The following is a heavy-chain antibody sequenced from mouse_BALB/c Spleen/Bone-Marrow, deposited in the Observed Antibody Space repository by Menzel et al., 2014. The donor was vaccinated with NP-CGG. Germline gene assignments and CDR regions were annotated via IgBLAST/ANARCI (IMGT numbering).Heavy chain of an antibody. J-gene: IGHJ3*01. V-gene: IGHV5-12*02. CDR2: ISNGGGST. CDR3: AGTYYGNPFAY. CDR1: GFTFSDYY. Sequence: EVQLQESGGGLVQPGGSLKLSCATSGFTFSDYYMYWVRQTPEKRLEWVAYISNGGGSTYYPDTVKGRFTISRDNAKNSLYLQMSRLKCEDTAMYYCAGTYYGNPFAYWGQGTLVTVSA. D-gene: IGHD2-10*01.